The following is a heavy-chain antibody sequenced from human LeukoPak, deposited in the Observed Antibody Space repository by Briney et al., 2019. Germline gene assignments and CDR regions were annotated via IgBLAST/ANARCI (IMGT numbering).Heavy chain of an antibody. CDR1: GFTLSYYW. CDR3: ARHSAGYTTFFDY. Sequence: GGSLRLSCAASGFTLSYYWMTWVRRAPGKGLEWVANIMQDGSEKYYVYSVKGRFTISRDNAKNSLYLQMNSLRAEDTAVYYCARHSAGYTTFFDYWGQGTLVTVSS. D-gene: IGHD5-24*01. J-gene: IGHJ4*02. CDR2: IMQDGSEK. V-gene: IGHV3-7*04.